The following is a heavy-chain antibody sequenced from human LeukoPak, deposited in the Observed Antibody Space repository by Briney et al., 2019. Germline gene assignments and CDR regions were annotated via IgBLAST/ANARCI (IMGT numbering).Heavy chain of an antibody. CDR1: GFTFSSYA. CDR3: ANHVSEEDY. V-gene: IGHV3-23*01. D-gene: IGHD2-8*01. Sequence: PGGSLRLSCAASGFTFSSYALTWVRQAPGEGLQWVSTISGGSGTTYYADSVKGRFTISRDNSKNTLYLQMNSLRAEDTAVYYCANHVSEEDYWGQGTLVTVSS. J-gene: IGHJ4*02. CDR2: ISGGSGTT.